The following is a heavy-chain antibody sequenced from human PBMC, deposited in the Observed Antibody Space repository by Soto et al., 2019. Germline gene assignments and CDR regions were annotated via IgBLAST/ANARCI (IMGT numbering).Heavy chain of an antibody. CDR2: IYYSGST. Sequence: PSETLSLTCTVSGVSISSYYWSWIRQPPGKGLEWIGYIYYSGSTYYNPSLKSRVTISVDTSKNQFSLKLSSVTAADTAVYYCAREGKLLWFGEFHYWGQGTLVTVSS. CDR1: GVSISSYY. CDR3: AREGKLLWFGEFHY. D-gene: IGHD3-10*01. J-gene: IGHJ4*02. V-gene: IGHV4-30-4*01.